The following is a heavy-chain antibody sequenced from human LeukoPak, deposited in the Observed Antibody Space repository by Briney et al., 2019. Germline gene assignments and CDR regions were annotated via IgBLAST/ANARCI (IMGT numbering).Heavy chain of an antibody. V-gene: IGHV2-5*02. CDR2: IYRDNDK. D-gene: IGHD2-8*01. CDR1: GFSLSTSGVG. CDR3: AHLSKYCTSGVCYYFDY. Sequence: SGPTLVKSTQTLTLTCTFSGFSLSTSGVGVGWIRQPPGKALEWLALIYRDNDKRYSPSLKSRVTITKDTSKNQVVLRMTNMDPEDTATYYCAHLSKYCTSGVCYYFDYWGQGTLVTVSS. J-gene: IGHJ4*02.